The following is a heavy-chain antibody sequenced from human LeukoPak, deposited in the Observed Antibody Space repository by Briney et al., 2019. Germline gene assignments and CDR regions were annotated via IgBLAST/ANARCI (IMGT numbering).Heavy chain of an antibody. J-gene: IGHJ4*02. Sequence: PSETLSLTCTVSGGSISTSSYYWGWIRQPPGKGLEWIGSIYYSGSTYYIPSLKSRVTISVDTSKNQFSLKLTSVTAADTAVYYCARQTGSGLFILPGGQGTLVTVSS. V-gene: IGHV4-39*01. CDR3: ARQTGSGLFILP. D-gene: IGHD3/OR15-3a*01. CDR1: GGSISTSSYY. CDR2: IYYSGST.